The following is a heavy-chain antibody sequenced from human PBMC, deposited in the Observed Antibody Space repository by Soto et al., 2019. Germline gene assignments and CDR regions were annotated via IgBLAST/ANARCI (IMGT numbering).Heavy chain of an antibody. V-gene: IGHV5-51*01. J-gene: IGHJ3*02. CDR1: GYSFTSYW. Sequence: GESLKISCKGSGYSFTSYWIGWVRQMPGKGLEGMGIIYPGDSNTRYSPAFQGQVTISADKSISTAYLQWSSLKASDTAMYYCARLYDSEAFDIWGQGTMVTVS. CDR2: IYPGDSNT. CDR3: ARLYDSEAFDI. D-gene: IGHD3-22*01.